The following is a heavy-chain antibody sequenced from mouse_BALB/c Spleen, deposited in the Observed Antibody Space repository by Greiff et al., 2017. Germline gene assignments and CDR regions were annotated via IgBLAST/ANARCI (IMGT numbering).Heavy chain of an antibody. CDR2: IYPGNSDT. CDR3: TRSEYGTSYYFDY. D-gene: IGHD2-10*02. J-gene: IGHJ2*01. V-gene: IGHV1-5*01. Sequence: EVQLQQSGTVLARPGASVKMSCKASGYSFTSYWMHWVKQRPGQGLEWIGAIYPGNSDTSYNQKFKGKAKLTAVTSASTAYMELSSLTNEDSAVYYCTRSEYGTSYYFDYWGQGTTLTVSS. CDR1: GYSFTSYW.